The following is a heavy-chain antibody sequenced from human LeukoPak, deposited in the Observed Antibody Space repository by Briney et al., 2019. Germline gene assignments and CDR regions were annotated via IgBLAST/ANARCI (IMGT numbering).Heavy chain of an antibody. CDR1: GYTFTGYY. J-gene: IGHJ4*02. V-gene: IGHV1-46*01. D-gene: IGHD4-17*01. Sequence: ASVKVSCKASGYTFTGYYMHWVRQAPGQGLEWMGIINPSGGSTSYAQKFQGRVTMTRGMSTSTVYMELSSLRSEDTAVYYCARGYGDYLYYFDYWGQGTLVTVSS. CDR3: ARGYGDYLYYFDY. CDR2: INPSGGST.